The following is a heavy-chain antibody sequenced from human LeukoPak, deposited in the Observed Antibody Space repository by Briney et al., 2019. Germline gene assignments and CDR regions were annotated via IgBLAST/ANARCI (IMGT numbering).Heavy chain of an antibody. V-gene: IGHV3-23*01. CDR3: ARDSGGWSSTDY. CDR1: GFTFSSYG. J-gene: IGHJ4*02. Sequence: GGSLRLSCAASGFTFSSYGMSWVRQAPGKGLEWVSAISGSGGSTYYADSVKGRFTISRDNAKNSLYLQMNSLRAEDTAVYYCARDSGGWSSTDYWGQGTLVTVSS. CDR2: ISGSGGST. D-gene: IGHD6-19*01.